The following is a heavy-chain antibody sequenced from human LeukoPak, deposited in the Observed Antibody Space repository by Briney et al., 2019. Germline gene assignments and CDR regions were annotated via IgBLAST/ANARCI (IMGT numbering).Heavy chain of an antibody. J-gene: IGHJ4*02. D-gene: IGHD4-23*01. CDR1: GFTFSSNA. V-gene: IGHV3-23*01. Sequence: PGGSLRLSCAASGFTFSSNAMSWVRQAPGKGLEWVSAISGSSSSGRTFYADSVKGRFTISRDNSKNTLYLQMNSLRAKDTAIYYCAKMRWELNYFDYWGQGTLVTVSS. CDR2: ISGSSSSGRT. CDR3: AKMRWELNYFDY.